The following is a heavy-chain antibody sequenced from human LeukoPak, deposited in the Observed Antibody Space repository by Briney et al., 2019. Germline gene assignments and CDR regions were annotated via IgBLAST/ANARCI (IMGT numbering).Heavy chain of an antibody. Sequence: PSETLSLTCTVSGGSISGGSYYWSWIRQPAGKGLEWIGRIYTSGSTNYNPSLKSRVTISVDTSKNQFSLKLSSVTAADTAVYYCAREDRYCSGGSCYSWGQGTLVTVSS. CDR1: GGSISGGSYY. CDR2: IYTSGST. V-gene: IGHV4-61*02. D-gene: IGHD2-15*01. J-gene: IGHJ4*02. CDR3: AREDRYCSGGSCYS.